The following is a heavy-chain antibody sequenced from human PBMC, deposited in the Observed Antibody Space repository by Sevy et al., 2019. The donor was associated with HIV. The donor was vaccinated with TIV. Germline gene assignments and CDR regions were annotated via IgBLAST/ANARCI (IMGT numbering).Heavy chain of an antibody. J-gene: IGHJ4*02. V-gene: IGHV3-23*01. CDR1: GFTFRSYA. Sequence: GGSLRLSCEASGFTFRSYAMSWVRQAPGKVLEWVSGIIGSGDNTYCADSVKGRFTVSRDNSKNTLYVQMISLRAEDTAVYYCAKGVSWLVLGGYFDYWGQGTPVTVSS. CDR2: IIGSGDNT. D-gene: IGHD6-19*01. CDR3: AKGVSWLVLGGYFDY.